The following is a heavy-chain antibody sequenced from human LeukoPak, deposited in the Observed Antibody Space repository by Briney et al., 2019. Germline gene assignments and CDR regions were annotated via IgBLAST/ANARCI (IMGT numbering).Heavy chain of an antibody. V-gene: IGHV3-53*01. J-gene: IGHJ4*02. D-gene: IGHD3-9*01. Sequence: GGSLRLSCAASGFTVSSNYMSWVRQAPGKGLEWVSVIYSGGSTYYADSVKGRFTISRDNSKNTLYLQMNSLRAEDAAVYYCARLSLRYFVSYFDYCGQGTLVTVSS. CDR1: GFTVSSNY. CDR2: IYSGGST. CDR3: ARLSLRYFVSYFDY.